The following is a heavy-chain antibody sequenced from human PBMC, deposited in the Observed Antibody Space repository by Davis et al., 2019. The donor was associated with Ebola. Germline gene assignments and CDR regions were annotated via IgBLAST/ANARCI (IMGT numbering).Heavy chain of an antibody. Sequence: PSETLSLTCTVSGGSISSSSYYWGWIRQPPGKGLEWIGSIYYSGSTYYNPSLKSRVTISVDTSKNQFSLKLSSVTAADTAVYYCARYSSSAWAFDYCAQGTLVTVSS. CDR1: GGSISSSSYY. CDR2: IYYSGST. CDR3: ARYSSSAWAFDY. D-gene: IGHD2-2*01. J-gene: IGHJ4*02. V-gene: IGHV4-39*01.